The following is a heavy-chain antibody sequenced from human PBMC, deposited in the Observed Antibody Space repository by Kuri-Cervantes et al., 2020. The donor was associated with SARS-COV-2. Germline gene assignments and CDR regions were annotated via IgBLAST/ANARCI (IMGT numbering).Heavy chain of an antibody. J-gene: IGHJ4*02. V-gene: IGHV3-30*04. D-gene: IGHD2-2*01. CDR3: ARGQIPAFHFDY. Sequence: GESLKISCAASGLTFSTYAIYWVRQTPGKGLEWVALISYDGTNQYHTDSVKGRFTISRDNSKNTLFLQMNSLTAEDTAVYFWARGQIPAFHFDYWGQGALVTVSS. CDR2: ISYDGTNQ. CDR1: GLTFSTYA.